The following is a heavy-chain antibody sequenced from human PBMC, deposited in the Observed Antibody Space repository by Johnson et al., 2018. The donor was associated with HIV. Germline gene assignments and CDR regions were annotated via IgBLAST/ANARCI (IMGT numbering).Heavy chain of an antibody. J-gene: IGHJ3*02. V-gene: IGHV3-30*14. CDR2: ISYDGSNK. CDR3: ARDLAYGDCYPSHWGFCAFDI. Sequence: QVQLVESGGGVVRPGGSLRLSCAASGFTFSSYAMHWVRQAPGKGLEWVAVISYDGSNKYYADSVKGRFTISRDNSKNTLNLQMNSLRAEDTAVYYCARDLAYGDCYPSHWGFCAFDIWGRGTMVTVSS. CDR1: GFTFSSYA. D-gene: IGHD2-21*01.